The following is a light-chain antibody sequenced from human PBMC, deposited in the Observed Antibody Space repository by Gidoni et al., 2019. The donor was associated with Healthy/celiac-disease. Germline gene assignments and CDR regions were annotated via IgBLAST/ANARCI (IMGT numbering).Light chain of an antibody. CDR1: QDISNY. V-gene: IGKV1-33*01. CDR2: DAS. J-gene: IGKJ3*01. Sequence: DIQMTQSPSPLSASVGDRVTITRQASQDISNYLNWYQQKPGKAPKLLIYDASNLETGVPSRFSGSGSGTDFTFTISSLQPEDIATYYCQQYDNLVTFGPGTKVDIK. CDR3: QQYDNLVT.